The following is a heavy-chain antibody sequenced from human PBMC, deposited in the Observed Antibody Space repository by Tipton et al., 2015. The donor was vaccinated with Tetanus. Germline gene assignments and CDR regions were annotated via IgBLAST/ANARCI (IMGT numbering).Heavy chain of an antibody. CDR1: GFTFSNSC. J-gene: IGHJ4*03. D-gene: IGHD2-2*01. Sequence: QLVQSGGGVVQPGRSLGLSCAASGFTFSNSCMHWVRQAPGKWLEWVAIISYDGNYQSYAESVKGRFTISRDNSKSSLFTQMNGMRAEVTAVYYRIYTTSWSAFNYSGQGSLVPVPS. V-gene: IGHV3-30*03. CDR3: IYTTSWSAFNY. CDR2: ISYDGNYQ.